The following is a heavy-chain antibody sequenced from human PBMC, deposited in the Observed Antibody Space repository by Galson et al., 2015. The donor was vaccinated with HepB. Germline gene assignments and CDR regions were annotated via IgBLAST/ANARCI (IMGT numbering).Heavy chain of an antibody. D-gene: IGHD3-10*01. Sequence: SETLSLTCTVSGGSISSSNYYWAWIRQPPGKGLEWIGNIYYTGSTNYNPSLKSRVTILVDTSKNQFSLKLTSVTAADTALYYCARAHKLWFAEDGGFDPWGQGTLVTVSS. V-gene: IGHV4-61*05. J-gene: IGHJ5*02. CDR2: IYYTGST. CDR3: ARAHKLWFAEDGGFDP. CDR1: GGSISSSNYY.